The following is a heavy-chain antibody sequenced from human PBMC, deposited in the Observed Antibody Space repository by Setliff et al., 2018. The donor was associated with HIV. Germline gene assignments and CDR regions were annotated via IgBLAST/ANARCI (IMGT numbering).Heavy chain of an antibody. D-gene: IGHD2-15*01. V-gene: IGHV5-51*01. CDR1: GYSFTNDW. CDR2: IYPGDSDT. CDR3: ARQRVVATTKLDAFDI. Sequence: LGESLKISCEGSGYSFTNDWIAWVRQMPGKGLEWMGFIYPGDSDTRYSPSFQGQVTISADKSVTTAYLQWSSLKASETAMYYCARQRVVATTKLDAFDIWGQGTMVTVSS. J-gene: IGHJ3*02.